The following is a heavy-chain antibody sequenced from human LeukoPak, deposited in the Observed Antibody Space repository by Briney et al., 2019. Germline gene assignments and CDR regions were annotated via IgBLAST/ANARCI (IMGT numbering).Heavy chain of an antibody. CDR3: ARIGYYSGGSCSH. V-gene: IGHV4-34*01. D-gene: IGHD2-15*01. CDR1: GGSFSGYY. Sequence: SETLSLTCAVYGGSFSGYYWSWIRQPPGKGLEWIGEINHSGSTNYNPSLKSRVTISVDTSKNQFSLKLSSVTAVDTAVYYCARIGYYSGGSCSHWGQGTLVTVSS. J-gene: IGHJ4*02. CDR2: INHSGST.